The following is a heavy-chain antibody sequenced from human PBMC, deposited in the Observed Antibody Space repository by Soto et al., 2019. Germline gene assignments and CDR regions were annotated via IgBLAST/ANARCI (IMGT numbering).Heavy chain of an antibody. Sequence: SETLSLTCAVYGGSFSGYYWSWIRQPPGKGLEWIGEINHSGSTNYNPSLKSRVTISVDTSKNQFSLKLSSVTAADTAVYYCATGTRTVTKLKHKKKYYYGMDVWGQGTTVTVSS. CDR2: INHSGST. CDR1: GGSFSGYY. J-gene: IGHJ6*02. CDR3: ATGTRTVTKLKHKKKYYYGMDV. D-gene: IGHD4-17*01. V-gene: IGHV4-34*01.